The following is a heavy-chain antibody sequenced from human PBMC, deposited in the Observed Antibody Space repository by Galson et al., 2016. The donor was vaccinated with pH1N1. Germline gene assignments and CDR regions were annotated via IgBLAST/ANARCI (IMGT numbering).Heavy chain of an antibody. CDR3: EREARRAWEILPTKWFDP. V-gene: IGHV6-1*01. CDR1: GDSVSSSNAA. Sequence: CAISGDSVSSSNAAWNWIRQSPSRGLEWLGRTYYRSKWYNDYAPSVKSRITVKADTSKNQFSLQFKSVMPEDTAVSYCEREARRAWEILPTKWFDPGGQGTLVIVSS. CDR2: TYYRSKWYN. D-gene: IGHD1-26*01. J-gene: IGHJ5*02.